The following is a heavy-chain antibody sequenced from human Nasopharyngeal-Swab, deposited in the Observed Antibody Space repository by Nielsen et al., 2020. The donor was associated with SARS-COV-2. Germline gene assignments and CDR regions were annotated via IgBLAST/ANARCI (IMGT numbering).Heavy chain of an antibody. J-gene: IGHJ4*02. CDR3: ARDCSTSSCHLV. CDR1: GTYV. Sequence: ASLMVSFKTSGTYVISWVRQAPGQGLEWVGRNSPYNSKANYAQNIQCRVTMTTDTSTSTAYMELSSLRTDDTAVYYCARDCSTSSCHLVWGQGTLVTVSS. D-gene: IGHD2-2*01. CDR2: NSPYNSKA. V-gene: IGHV1-18*01.